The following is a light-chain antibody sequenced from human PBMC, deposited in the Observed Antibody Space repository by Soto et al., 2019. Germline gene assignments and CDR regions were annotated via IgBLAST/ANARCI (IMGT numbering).Light chain of an antibody. CDR3: QQLNSYPRT. CDR1: QGISSY. J-gene: IGKJ1*01. V-gene: IGKV1-9*01. CDR2: AAS. Sequence: DIQLTQSPSFLSASVGDRVTITCRASQGISSYLAWYQQKPGKAPKLLIYAASTLQSGVPSRFSGSGSGTEFTLTIRSLQPEDFANYYCQQLNSYPRTFGQGTKGEIK.